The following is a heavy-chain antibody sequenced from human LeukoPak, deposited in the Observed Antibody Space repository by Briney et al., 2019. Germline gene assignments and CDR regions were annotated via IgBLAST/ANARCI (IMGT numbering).Heavy chain of an antibody. CDR3: ARDSSGPAF. D-gene: IGHD6-19*01. CDR1: GSTVSNNY. CDR2: IYSDGGT. V-gene: IGHV3-53*01. J-gene: IGHJ4*02. Sequence: PGGSLRLSCAASGSTVSNNYMSWVRQAPGKGLEWVSVIYSDGGTFYSDSVKGRFTISRDSSKNTLYLQMNSLRADDTAVYYCARDSSGPAFWGQGTPVTVSS.